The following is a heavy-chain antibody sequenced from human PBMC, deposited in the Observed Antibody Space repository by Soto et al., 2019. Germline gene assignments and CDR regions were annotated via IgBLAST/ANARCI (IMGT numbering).Heavy chain of an antibody. J-gene: IGHJ4*02. Sequence: QVQLVQSGAEVKKPGASVKVSCKASGDTFTGYFMHWVRQAPGQGLEWMGWINPNSGDTNHAQKFQGRVTMTRDMSISTAYMELRRLTSDDTAIYYCARVRTYYDSSGSLDYWGQGTLVTVSS. CDR2: INPNSGDT. CDR1: GDTFTGYF. V-gene: IGHV1-2*02. CDR3: ARVRTYYDSSGSLDY. D-gene: IGHD3-22*01.